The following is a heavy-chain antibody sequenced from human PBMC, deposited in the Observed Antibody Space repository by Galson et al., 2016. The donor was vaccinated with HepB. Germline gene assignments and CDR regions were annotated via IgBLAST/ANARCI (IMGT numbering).Heavy chain of an antibody. V-gene: IGHV3-48*02. Sequence: SLRLSCAASGFTFSDYSMNWIRQAPGKGLEWVSYISGISSSMYYADSVKGRFTISRDNAKNSLYLQMNSLRDEDTAVYYCARGVHTTSFTLHYWGQGTLLTVSS. CDR1: GFTFSDYS. J-gene: IGHJ4*02. D-gene: IGHD1-14*01. CDR2: ISGISSSM. CDR3: ARGVHTTSFTLHY.